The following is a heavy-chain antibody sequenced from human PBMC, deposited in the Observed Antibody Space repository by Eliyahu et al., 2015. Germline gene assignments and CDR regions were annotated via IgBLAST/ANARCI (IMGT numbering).Heavy chain of an antibody. V-gene: IGHV3-23*01. CDR2: ISGSGGST. Sequence: EVQLLESGGGLVQPGGSLRLSCAASGFTFXSYAMSWVRQAPGKGLEWVSAISGSGGSTYYADSVKGRFTISRDNSKNTLYLQMNSLRAEDTAVYYCAKDYLPPDVWTASVSFGGQGTLVTVSS. CDR1: GFTFXSYA. D-gene: IGHD3/OR15-3a*01. J-gene: IGHJ4*02. CDR3: AKDYLPPDVWTASVSF.